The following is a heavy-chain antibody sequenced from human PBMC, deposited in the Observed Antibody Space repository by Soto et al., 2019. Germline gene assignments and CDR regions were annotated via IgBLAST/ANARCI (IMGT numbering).Heavy chain of an antibody. CDR3: TTAGGELRNYYYYYGMDV. CDR2: IKSKTDGGTT. J-gene: IGHJ6*02. V-gene: IGHV3-15*01. Sequence: PGGSLRLSCAASGFTFSSYAMSWVRQAPGKGLEWVGRIKSKTDGGTTDYAAPVKGRFTISRDDSKNTLYLQMNSLKTEDTAVYYCTTAGGELRNYYYYYGMDVWGQGTTVTVSS. D-gene: IGHD1-26*01. CDR1: GFTFSSYA.